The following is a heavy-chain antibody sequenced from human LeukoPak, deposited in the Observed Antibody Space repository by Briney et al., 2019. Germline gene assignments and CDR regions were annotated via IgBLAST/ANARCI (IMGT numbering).Heavy chain of an antibody. D-gene: IGHD4-23*01. J-gene: IGHJ4*02. V-gene: IGHV3-23*01. CDR3: ARELPSAVVTTANDY. CDR2: INSGGNT. CDR1: GFTFNTYA. Sequence: GGSLRLSCAASGFTFNTYAMSWVRQAPGKGLEWVSTINSGGNTYYADSVKGRFTISRDNSKNTLYLQMNSLRAEDTAVYYCARELPSAVVTTANDYWGQGTLVTVSS.